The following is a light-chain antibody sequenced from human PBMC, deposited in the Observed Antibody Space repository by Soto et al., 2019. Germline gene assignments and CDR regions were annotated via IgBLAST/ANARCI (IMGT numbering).Light chain of an antibody. CDR2: AVS. V-gene: IGKV1-12*01. Sequence: DIQMTQSPSSVSASIGDRLTITWRASQGISHWLAWYQQKPGEVPQLLIYAVSSLQTGVPSRFSGSGYGTDFTRTISSLQPEDFGTYYCQQVNSFPFTFGGGTKVEI. J-gene: IGKJ4*01. CDR3: QQVNSFPFT. CDR1: QGISHW.